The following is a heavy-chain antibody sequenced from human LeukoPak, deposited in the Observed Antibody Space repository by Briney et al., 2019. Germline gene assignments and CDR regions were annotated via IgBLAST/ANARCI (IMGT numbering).Heavy chain of an antibody. V-gene: IGHV3-48*03. Sequence: PGGSLRLSCAASGFTFSSYEMNWVRQAPGKGLEWVSYISSSGSTIYYADSVKGRFTISRDNAKNSLYLQMNSLRAEDTAVYYCARVPPARGIRDGYNYYWGQGTLVTVSS. CDR1: GFTFSSYE. J-gene: IGHJ4*02. CDR2: ISSSGSTI. CDR3: ARVPPARGIRDGYNYY. D-gene: IGHD5-24*01.